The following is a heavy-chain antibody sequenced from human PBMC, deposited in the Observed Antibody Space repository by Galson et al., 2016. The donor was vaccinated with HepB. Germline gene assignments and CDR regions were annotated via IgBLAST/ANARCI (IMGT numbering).Heavy chain of an antibody. V-gene: IGHV1-18*04. Sequence: SVKVSCKASGYTFTINGIRWVRQAPGEGLEWMGWISAYSGNTIYAQQFQGRVTMTKDTSTSTAYMELRSLRSDDTAVYYCARDREYTFDNWGQGTLVTVSS. CDR3: ARDREYTFDN. CDR2: ISAYSGNT. CDR1: GYTFTING. D-gene: IGHD2/OR15-2a*01. J-gene: IGHJ4*02.